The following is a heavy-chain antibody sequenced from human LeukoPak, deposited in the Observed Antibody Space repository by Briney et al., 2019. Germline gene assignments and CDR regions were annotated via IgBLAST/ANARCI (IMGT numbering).Heavy chain of an antibody. CDR1: GGTFSSYA. Sequence: SVKVSCKASGGTFSSYAISWVRQAPGQGLEWMGGIIPIFGTANYAQKFQGRVTITADESTSTAYMELSSLRSEDTAVYYCVRVKGDQGAFDIWGQGTMVTVSS. V-gene: IGHV1-69*01. D-gene: IGHD2-2*01. CDR2: IIPIFGTA. J-gene: IGHJ3*02. CDR3: VRVKGDQGAFDI.